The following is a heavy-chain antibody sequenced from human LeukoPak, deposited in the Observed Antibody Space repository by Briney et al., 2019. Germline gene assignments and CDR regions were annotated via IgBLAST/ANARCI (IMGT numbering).Heavy chain of an antibody. V-gene: IGHV4-34*01. Sequence: SETLSLTCAVYGGSFSGYYWSWIRQPPGKGLEWVGEINHSGSTNYNPSLKSRVTISVDTSKNQFSLQLSSVTAADTAVYYCARGNYYDSSGYQYYFDYWGQGTLVTVSS. J-gene: IGHJ4*02. CDR1: GGSFSGYY. CDR3: ARGNYYDSSGYQYYFDY. CDR2: INHSGST. D-gene: IGHD3-22*01.